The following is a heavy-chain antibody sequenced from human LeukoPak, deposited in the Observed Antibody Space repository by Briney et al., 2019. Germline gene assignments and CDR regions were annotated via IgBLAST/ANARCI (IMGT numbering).Heavy chain of an antibody. CDR3: ARENSYDILTGYSKTFDY. Sequence: GGSLRLSCAGSGFTFSDYISWIRQAPGKGLEGVSVITYDGSNKYYADSVKGRFTISRDNSKNTLYLKMNSLRAEDTAVYYCARENSYDILTGYSKTFDYWGQGTLVTVSS. CDR1: GFTFSDY. CDR2: ITYDGSNK. V-gene: IGHV3-30*01. D-gene: IGHD3-9*01. J-gene: IGHJ4*02.